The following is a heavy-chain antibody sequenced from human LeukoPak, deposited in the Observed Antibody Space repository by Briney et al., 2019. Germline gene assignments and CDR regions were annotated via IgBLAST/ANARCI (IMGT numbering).Heavy chain of an antibody. CDR3: ATDSSSWYFDY. V-gene: IGHV1-69*13. J-gene: IGHJ4*02. CDR2: IIPIFGTA. D-gene: IGHD6-13*01. Sequence: SVKVSCTGSGGTFSSYAISWVRQAPGQGLEWMGGIIPIFGTANYAQKFQGRDTITADESTSTAYMELSSLRSEDTAVYYCATDSSSWYFDYWGQGTLVTVSS. CDR1: GGTFSSYA.